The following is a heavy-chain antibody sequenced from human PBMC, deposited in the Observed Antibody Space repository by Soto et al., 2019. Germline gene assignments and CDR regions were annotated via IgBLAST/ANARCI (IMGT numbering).Heavy chain of an antibody. J-gene: IGHJ4*02. V-gene: IGHV1-24*01. Sequence: ASVKVSCKVSGYTLTELSMHWVRQAPGKGLEWMGGFDPEDGETIYAQKFQGRVTMTEDTSTDTAYMELSSLRSEDTAVYYCATARDCTNGVCHLDYWGQGTLVTVSS. CDR3: ATARDCTNGVCHLDY. CDR2: FDPEDGET. D-gene: IGHD2-8*01. CDR1: GYTLTELS.